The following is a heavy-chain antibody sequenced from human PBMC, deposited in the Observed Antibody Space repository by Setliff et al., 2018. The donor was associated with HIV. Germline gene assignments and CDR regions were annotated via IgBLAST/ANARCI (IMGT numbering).Heavy chain of an antibody. Sequence: SETLSLTCTVSGGSISSHYWSWIRQPPGKGLEWIGYIFYSGSTNYNPSLKSRVTISVDTSKNQFSLKLSSVTAADTAVYYCARRLAATVVNPAGWYFDLWGRGTLVTVSS. CDR1: GGSISSHY. V-gene: IGHV4-59*11. CDR3: ARRLAATVVNPAGWYFDL. CDR2: IFYSGST. J-gene: IGHJ2*01. D-gene: IGHD6-25*01.